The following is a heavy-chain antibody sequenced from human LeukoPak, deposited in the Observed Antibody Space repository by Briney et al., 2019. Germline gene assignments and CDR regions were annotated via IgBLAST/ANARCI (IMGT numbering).Heavy chain of an antibody. J-gene: IGHJ6*03. CDR2: MNPNSGNT. D-gene: IGHD2-2*01. Sequence: ASVKVSCKASGYTFTSYDINWVRQATGQGLEWMGWMNPNSGNTGYAQKFQGRVTITRNTSISTAYMELSSLRSEDTAAYYCARGPLLGYCSSTSCYDYMDVWGKGTTVTVSS. CDR3: ARGPLLGYCSSTSCYDYMDV. CDR1: GYTFTSYD. V-gene: IGHV1-8*03.